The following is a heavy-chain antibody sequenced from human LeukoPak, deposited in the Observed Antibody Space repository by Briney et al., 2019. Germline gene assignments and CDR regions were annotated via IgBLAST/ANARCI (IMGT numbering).Heavy chain of an antibody. J-gene: IGHJ6*02. D-gene: IGHD3-10*02. Sequence: GGSLRLSCAASGFTLNTYWMNWVRQAPGKGLVWVSRINSDGSSLTYADSVKGRFTVSRDNAKNTLYLQMNSLRAEDTAVYYCTRDLRMDYYYVDYYYYGMDVWGQGTTVTVSS. V-gene: IGHV3-74*03. CDR2: INSDGSSL. CDR1: GFTLNTYW. CDR3: TRDLRMDYYYVDYYYYGMDV.